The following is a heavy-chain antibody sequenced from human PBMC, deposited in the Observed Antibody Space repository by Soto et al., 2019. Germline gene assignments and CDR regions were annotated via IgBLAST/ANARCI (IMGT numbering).Heavy chain of an antibody. V-gene: IGHV1-18*01. CDR2: ISAHNGNT. D-gene: IGHD1-1*01. CDR3: ARGRYGDY. Sequence: QVHLVQSGAEVKKPGASVKVSCKGSGYIFTTYGITWVRQAPGQRLEWMGWISAHNGNTNYAQKLQGRVTVTRDPSPSTAYMELRNLRSDDTAVYYCARGRYGDYWGQGALVTVSS. CDR1: GYIFTTYG. J-gene: IGHJ4*02.